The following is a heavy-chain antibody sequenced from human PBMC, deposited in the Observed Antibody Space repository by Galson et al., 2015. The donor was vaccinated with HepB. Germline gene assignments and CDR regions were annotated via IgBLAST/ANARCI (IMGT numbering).Heavy chain of an antibody. CDR1: GYTFTSYG. D-gene: IGHD1-26*01. V-gene: IGHV1-18*01. CDR3: ARDLGEIDSGSYFEDY. CDR2: ISAYNGNT. Sequence: SVKVSCKASGYTFTSYGISWVRQAPGQGLEWMGWISAYNGNTNYAQKLQGRVTMTTDTSTSTAYMELRSLRSDDTAVYYCARDLGEIDSGSYFEDYWGQGTLVTVSS. J-gene: IGHJ4*02.